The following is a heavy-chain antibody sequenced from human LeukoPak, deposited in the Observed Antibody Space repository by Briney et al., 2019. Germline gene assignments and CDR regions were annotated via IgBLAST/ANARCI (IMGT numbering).Heavy chain of an antibody. D-gene: IGHD6-6*01. CDR3: ARAEYSSSSVGV. V-gene: IGHV4-59*01. Sequence: SETLSLTCTVSGGSISSYYWSWIRQPPGKGLEWIGYIYYSGSTNYNPSLKSRVTISVDTSKNQFSLKLSSVTAADTAVYYCARAEYSSSSVGVWGQGTMVTVSS. CDR2: IYYSGST. CDR1: GGSISSYY. J-gene: IGHJ3*01.